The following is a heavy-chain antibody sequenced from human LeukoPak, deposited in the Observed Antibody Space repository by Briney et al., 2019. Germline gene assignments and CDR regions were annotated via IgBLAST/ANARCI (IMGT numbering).Heavy chain of an antibody. CDR2: IIPIFGTA. CDR3: ARGVVTIPSGYCYYMDV. V-gene: IGHV1-69*05. CDR1: GGTFSSYG. D-gene: IGHD4-11*01. Sequence: ASVKVSCKASGGTFSSYGISWVRQAPGQGLEWMGGIIPIFGTANYAQKFQGRVTITTDESTSTAYMELSSLRSEDTAVYYCARGVVTIPSGYCYYMDVWGKGTTVTVSS. J-gene: IGHJ6*03.